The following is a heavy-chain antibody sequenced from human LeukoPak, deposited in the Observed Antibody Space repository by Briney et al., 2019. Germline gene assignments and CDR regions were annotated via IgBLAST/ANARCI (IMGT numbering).Heavy chain of an antibody. CDR1: GFTFSSHW. CDR3: ARGRNSGSYFTLDY. D-gene: IGHD1-26*01. Sequence: GGSLRLSCAASGFTFSSHWMHWVRQAPGKGLVWVSRINSDGSSTTYADSVKGRFTISRDNAKNTLYLQMNSLRAEDTALYYCARGRNSGSYFTLDYWGQGTLVTVSS. J-gene: IGHJ4*02. CDR2: INSDGSST. V-gene: IGHV3-74*01.